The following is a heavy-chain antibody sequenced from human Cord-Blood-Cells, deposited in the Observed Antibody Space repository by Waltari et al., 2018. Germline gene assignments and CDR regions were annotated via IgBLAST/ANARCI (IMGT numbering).Heavy chain of an antibody. Sequence: QVQLQQWGAGLLKPSETLSLTCAVYGGSFSGYYWSWIRQPPGKGLEGIGEINHSGRTNYTPSLKSRVTISVDTSKNQFSLQLGSVTAADTAVYYCARRGPGPGYSGSYYYYYYGMDVWGQGTTVTVSS. J-gene: IGHJ6*02. CDR3: ARRGPGPGYSGSYYYYYYGMDV. CDR2: INHSGRT. D-gene: IGHD1-26*01. CDR1: GGSFSGYY. V-gene: IGHV4-34*01.